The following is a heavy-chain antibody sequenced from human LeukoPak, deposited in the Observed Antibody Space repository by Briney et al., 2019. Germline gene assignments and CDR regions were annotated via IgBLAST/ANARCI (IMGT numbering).Heavy chain of an antibody. V-gene: IGHV4-4*02. CDR1: GGSISSSNW. CDR3: ARITAAGTLDDAFDI. CDR2: IDHSGST. D-gene: IGHD6-13*01. J-gene: IGHJ3*02. Sequence: SGTLSLTCAVSGGSISSSNWWSWVRQPPGKGLEWIGEIDHSGSTSYNPSLKSRVTVSVDKSKNQFSLNLSSVTAADTAVYYCARITAAGTLDDAFDIWGQGTMVTVSS.